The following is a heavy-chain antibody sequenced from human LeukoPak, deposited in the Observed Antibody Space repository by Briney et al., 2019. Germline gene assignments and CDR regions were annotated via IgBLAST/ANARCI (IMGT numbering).Heavy chain of an antibody. CDR3: ARYCSSTSCYTYFDY. J-gene: IGHJ4*02. Sequence: SVKVSCKASGGTFSSYAISWVRQAPGQGLEWMGGIIPIFGTANYARKFQGRVTITADESTSTAYMELSSLRSEDTAVYYCARYCSSTSCYTYFDYWGQGTLVTVSS. CDR2: IIPIFGTA. D-gene: IGHD2-2*02. CDR1: GGTFSSYA. V-gene: IGHV1-69*13.